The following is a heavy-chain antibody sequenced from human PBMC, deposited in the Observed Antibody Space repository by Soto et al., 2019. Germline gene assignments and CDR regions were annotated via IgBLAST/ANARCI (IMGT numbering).Heavy chain of an antibody. CDR2: LIPIFGTA. D-gene: IGHD6-6*01. V-gene: IGHV1-69*12. J-gene: IGHJ6*02. Sequence: QVQLGQSGAEVKKPGSSVKVSCKASGGTFSSYAISWVRQAPGQGLEWMGGLIPIFGTANYAQKFQGRVTITAYESTSTAYRELSSLRSEDTAVYYCAREEYRSSSIGYYYYGMDVWGQVTTGTVAS. CDR3: AREEYRSSSIGYYYYGMDV. CDR1: GGTFSSYA.